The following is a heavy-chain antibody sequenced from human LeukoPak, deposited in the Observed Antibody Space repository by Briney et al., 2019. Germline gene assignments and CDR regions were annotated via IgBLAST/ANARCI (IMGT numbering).Heavy chain of an antibody. J-gene: IGHJ4*02. V-gene: IGHV4-39*07. CDR2: FYYSGST. CDR3: ARAGGADRYYFDY. D-gene: IGHD3-16*01. Sequence: PSQTLSLTCTASGGSISSGSYYWGWIRQPPGKGLEWIGSFYYSGSTYYNPSLKSRVTISVDTSKNQFSLKLSSVTAADTAVYYCARAGGADRYYFDYWGQGTLVTVSS. CDR1: GGSISSGSYY.